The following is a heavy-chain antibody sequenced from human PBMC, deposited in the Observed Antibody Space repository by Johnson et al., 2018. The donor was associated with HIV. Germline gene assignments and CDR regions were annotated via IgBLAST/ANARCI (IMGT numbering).Heavy chain of an antibody. CDR1: GFTFDDYG. Sequence: VQLVESGGGVVRPGGSLRLSCAASGFTFDDYGMPWVRQAPGKGLEWVATIKGDGSGQDYVDSVEGRFPISRDYAKNSLYVQMNSLRAEDTAVYYCARLRWGSGDPLHDAFDVWGQGTMVTVSS. J-gene: IGHJ3*01. D-gene: IGHD2-21*01. CDR2: IKGDGSGQ. CDR3: ARLRWGSGDPLHDAFDV. V-gene: IGHV3-7*02.